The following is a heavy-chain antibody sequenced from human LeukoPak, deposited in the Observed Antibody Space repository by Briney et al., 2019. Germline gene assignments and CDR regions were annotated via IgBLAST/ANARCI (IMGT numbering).Heavy chain of an antibody. CDR1: GFTFSSYA. D-gene: IGHD6-13*01. Sequence: GGSLRLPCAASGFTFSSYAMHWVRQAPGKGLEWVAVISYDGSNKYYADSVKGRFTISRDNSKNTLYLQMNSLRAEDTAVYYCARALSIAAGHIGVFWGQGTLVTVSS. CDR3: ARALSIAAGHIGVF. CDR2: ISYDGSNK. V-gene: IGHV3-30-3*01. J-gene: IGHJ4*02.